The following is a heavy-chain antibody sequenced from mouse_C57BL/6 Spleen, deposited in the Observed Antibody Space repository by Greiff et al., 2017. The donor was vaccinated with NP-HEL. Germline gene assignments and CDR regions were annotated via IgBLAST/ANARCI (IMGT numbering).Heavy chain of an antibody. V-gene: IGHV6-3*01. D-gene: IGHD2-5*01. CDR1: GFTFSNYW. Sequence: EVKLQESGGGLVQPGGSMKLSCVASGFTFSNYWMNWVRQSPEKGLEWVAQIRLKSDNYATHYAESVKGRFTISRDDSKSSVYLQMNNLRAEDTGIYYCTGVGNSNPFAYWGQGTLVTVSA. J-gene: IGHJ3*01. CDR2: IRLKSDNYAT. CDR3: TGVGNSNPFAY.